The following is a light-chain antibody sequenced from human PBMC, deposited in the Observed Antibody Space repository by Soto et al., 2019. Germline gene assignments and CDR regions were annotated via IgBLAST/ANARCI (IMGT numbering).Light chain of an antibody. Sequence: EMVITQSPATLPVSPWERATLSFRASQSVSSNLAWYQQKPGQAPRLLIYGASTRATGIPARFSVSGSGTEFTLTISSLQSEEFAVYYCQQYNSWRAIGQGTKV. CDR2: GAS. CDR3: QQYNSWRA. CDR1: QSVSSN. J-gene: IGKJ1*01. V-gene: IGKV3-15*01.